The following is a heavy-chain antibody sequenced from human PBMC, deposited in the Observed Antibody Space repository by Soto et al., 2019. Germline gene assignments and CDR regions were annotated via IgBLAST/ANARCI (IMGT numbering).Heavy chain of an antibody. CDR2: IYYSGST. CDR1: GGYISSGYYY. D-gene: IGHD2-21*01. Sequence: SETLCLTCTASGGYISSGYYYWRWIPQPPGKGLEWIGDIYYSGSTYCTQSLKSRVTISVDTSQNQFSLKLSSVTAADTAVYYCARSHIVPRIFMYPYDYWGQGTLVTVSS. V-gene: IGHV4-30-4*02. J-gene: IGHJ4*02. CDR3: ARSHIVPRIFMYPYDY.